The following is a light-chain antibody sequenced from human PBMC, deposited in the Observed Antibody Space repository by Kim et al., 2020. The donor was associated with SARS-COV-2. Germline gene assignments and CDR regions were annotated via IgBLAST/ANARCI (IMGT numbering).Light chain of an antibody. CDR2: QDS. J-gene: IGLJ3*02. V-gene: IGLV3-1*01. Sequence: SYELTQPPSVSVSPGQTASITCSGDKLGDEYACWYQQKPGQSPVLVIYQDSKRPSGIPERFSGSNSGNTATLTISGTQAMDEADYYCQAWDSSTHWVFGGGTQLTVL. CDR3: QAWDSSTHWV. CDR1: KLGDEY.